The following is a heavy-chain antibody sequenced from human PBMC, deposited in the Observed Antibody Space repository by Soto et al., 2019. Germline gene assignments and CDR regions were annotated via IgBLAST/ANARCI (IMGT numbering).Heavy chain of an antibody. Sequence: SETRSLTCSVSGDSISESGDFWSWIRQPPGKGLEWIGYISYAGTTYYSPSLQSRISMSVDTSKNHFSLQLTSVTAADTAVYYCARFLYYDSSFDFWGQGTRVTVSS. CDR3: ARFLYYDSSFDF. CDR1: GDSISESGDF. J-gene: IGHJ4*02. V-gene: IGHV4-30-4*01. D-gene: IGHD3-3*01. CDR2: ISYAGTT.